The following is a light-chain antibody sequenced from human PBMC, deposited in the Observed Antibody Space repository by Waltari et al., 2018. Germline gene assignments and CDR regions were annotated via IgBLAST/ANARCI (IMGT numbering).Light chain of an antibody. J-gene: IGKJ1*01. Sequence: EIVMTQSPASLSVSPGDSVTLSCRASQSVGTSFAWYQQGPGRAPRLPVYRASTRASDIPARFSGSGSGTDFTLSSSTLQAEDFAVYYCQQYDDWPRTFGQGTKVEIK. V-gene: IGKV3-15*01. CDR2: RAS. CDR3: QQYDDWPRT. CDR1: QSVGTS.